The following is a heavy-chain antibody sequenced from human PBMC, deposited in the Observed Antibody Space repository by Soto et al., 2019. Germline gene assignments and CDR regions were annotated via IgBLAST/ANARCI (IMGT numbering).Heavy chain of an antibody. CDR3: ARAGFSYGNLLF. J-gene: IGHJ4*02. V-gene: IGHV4-30-4*01. Sequence: SETLSLTCNVSGGPIKTGDYYWNWTRQPPGKGLEWIGYVFYSGATNYSPSLKSRAAISMDTSKNQFSLSLTSVTAADTAVYYCARAGFSYGNLLFWGQGIRVTVSS. D-gene: IGHD3-10*01. CDR1: GGPIKTGDYY. CDR2: VFYSGAT.